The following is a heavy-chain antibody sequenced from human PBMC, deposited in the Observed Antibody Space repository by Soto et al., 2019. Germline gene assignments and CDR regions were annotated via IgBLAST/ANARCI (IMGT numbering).Heavy chain of an antibody. V-gene: IGHV4-59*01. J-gene: IGHJ4*02. D-gene: IGHD6-19*01. CDR1: GGTIRRYY. CDR3: ASASVAGRFDY. CDR2: IYYSGST. Sequence: TVAGGTIRRYYWSWIRKPPGKGLEWIGYIYYSGSTSYNPSLKSRVTISIDTSKNQVSLKLNSVTAADTAVYYCASASVAGRFDYWGQGALVTVSS.